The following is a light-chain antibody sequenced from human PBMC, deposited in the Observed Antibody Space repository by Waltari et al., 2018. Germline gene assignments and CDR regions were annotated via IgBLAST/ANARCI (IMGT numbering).Light chain of an antibody. V-gene: IGKV1-39*01. J-gene: IGKJ1*01. CDR2: AAS. CDR3: QQSYSTPPEWT. CDR1: QSISSH. Sequence: DIQMTQSPSSLSASVGDRVPITCRASQSISSHLNWYQQKPGKAPKLLIYAASSLQSGVPSRFSGSGSGTDFTLTISSLQPEDFATYYCQQSYSTPPEWTFGQGTKVEIK.